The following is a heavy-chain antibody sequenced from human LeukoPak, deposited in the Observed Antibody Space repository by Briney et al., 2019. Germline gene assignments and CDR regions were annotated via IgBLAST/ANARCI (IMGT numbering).Heavy chain of an antibody. D-gene: IGHD3-10*01. Sequence: PSETLSLTCAVYGGSFSGYYWSWIRQPPGKGLVWIGEINHSGSTNYNPSLKSRVTISVDTSKNQFSLKLSSVTAADTAVYYCARRKMVRGGYFDYWGQGTLVTVSS. V-gene: IGHV4-34*01. J-gene: IGHJ4*02. CDR3: ARRKMVRGGYFDY. CDR2: INHSGST. CDR1: GGSFSGYY.